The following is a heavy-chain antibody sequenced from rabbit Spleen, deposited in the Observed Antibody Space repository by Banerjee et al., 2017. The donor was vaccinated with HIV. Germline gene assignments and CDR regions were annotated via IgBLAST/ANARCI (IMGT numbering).Heavy chain of an antibody. CDR1: GVSLNDKDV. J-gene: IGHJ6*01. CDR2: INTATGKA. Sequence: QEQLEESGGGLVKPEGSLTLTCKASGVSLNDKDVMCWVRQAPGKGLEWIACINTATGKAVYASWAKGRFTISKTSSTTVTLQMTSLTAADTATYFCARDTSSSFSSYGMDLWGQGTLVTVS. CDR3: ARDTSSSFSSYGMDL. D-gene: IGHD1-1*01. V-gene: IGHV1S45*01.